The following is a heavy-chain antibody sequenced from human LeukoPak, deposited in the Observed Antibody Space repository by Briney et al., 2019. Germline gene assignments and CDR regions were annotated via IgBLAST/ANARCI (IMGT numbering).Heavy chain of an antibody. CDR1: GYTFTSYA. V-gene: IGHV7-4-1*02. D-gene: IGHD3-22*01. Sequence: GASVKVSCKASGYTFTSYAMNWARQAPGQGLEWMGWINTNTGNPTYAQGFTGRFVFSLDTSVSTAYLQISSLKAEDTAVYYCARGLTYYYDSSGSQVIGYWGQGTLVTVSS. CDR3: ARGLTYYYDSSGSQVIGY. CDR2: INTNTGNP. J-gene: IGHJ4*02.